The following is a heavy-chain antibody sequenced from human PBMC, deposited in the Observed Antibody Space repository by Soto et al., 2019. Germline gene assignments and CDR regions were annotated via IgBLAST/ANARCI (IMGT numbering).Heavy chain of an antibody. J-gene: IGHJ6*02. CDR2: INPNSGGT. V-gene: IGHV1-2*04. CDR1: GYTFTGYY. D-gene: IGHD2-15*01. Sequence: ASVKVSCKASGYTFTGYYMHWVRQAPGQGLEWMGWINPNSGGTNYAQKFQGWVTMTRDTSISTAYMELSRLRSDDTAVYFCARHPGYCSGGRCNGQYTLDVWGQGTTVTVSS. CDR3: ARHPGYCSGGRCNGQYTLDV.